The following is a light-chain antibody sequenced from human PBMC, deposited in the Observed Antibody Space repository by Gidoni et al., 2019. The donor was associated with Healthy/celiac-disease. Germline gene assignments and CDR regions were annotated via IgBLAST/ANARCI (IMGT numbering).Light chain of an antibody. CDR3: QVWDSSTGV. CDR2: RDS. J-gene: IGLJ3*02. V-gene: IGLV3-9*01. CDR1: NIGSKN. Sequence: SYELTQPLSVSVALGQTARSTCGGNNIGSKNVHWYQQKPGQVPVLVIYRDSNRPSGLPERFSGSNSGNTATLTISRAQAGDEADYYCQVWDSSTGVFGGGTKLTVL.